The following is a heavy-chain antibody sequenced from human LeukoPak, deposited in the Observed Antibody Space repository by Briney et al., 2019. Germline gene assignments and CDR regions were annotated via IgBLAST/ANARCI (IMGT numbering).Heavy chain of an antibody. CDR3: ARGTVPTYYYYYMDV. J-gene: IGHJ6*03. V-gene: IGHV4-34*01. CDR2: INHSGST. Sequence: SETLSLTCAVYGLSFSGYHWSWIRQPPGKGLERIGEINHSGSTNYNPSLKSRVTISVDTSKNQFSLKLSSVTAADTAVYYCARGTVPTYYYYYMDVWGKGTTVTVSS. CDR1: GLSFSGYH. D-gene: IGHD4-17*01.